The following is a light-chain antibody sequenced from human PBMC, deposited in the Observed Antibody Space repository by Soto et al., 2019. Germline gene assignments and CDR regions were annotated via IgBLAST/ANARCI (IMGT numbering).Light chain of an antibody. Sequence: QPVLTQPPSVSGTPGQRVTISCSGSISNIGNNYVYWFQQLPGTAPKVLSNRNDQRPSGVPDRFSGSKSGTSASLAISGLRSEDEAEYYCAAWDDTVRSYVFGTGTKLTVL. CDR1: ISNIGNNY. CDR2: RND. CDR3: AAWDDTVRSYV. J-gene: IGLJ1*01. V-gene: IGLV1-47*01.